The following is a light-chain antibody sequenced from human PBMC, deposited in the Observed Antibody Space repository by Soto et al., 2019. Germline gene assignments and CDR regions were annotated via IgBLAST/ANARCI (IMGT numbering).Light chain of an antibody. CDR1: QGISSY. J-gene: IGKJ1*01. CDR2: AAS. Sequence: DIQLTQSPSFLSASLGDRVTITCRASQGISSYLAWYQQKPGKAPKLLMYAASTLQRGVPSRFSGNGSGTEFTLTISGLQPDDFASYYCQQYNSYSGMFGQGTKVDIK. CDR3: QQYNSYSGM. V-gene: IGKV1-9*01.